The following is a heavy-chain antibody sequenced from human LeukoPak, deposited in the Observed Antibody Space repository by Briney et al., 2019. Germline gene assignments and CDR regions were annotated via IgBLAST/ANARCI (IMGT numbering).Heavy chain of an antibody. CDR3: ASDMVRGVIMDWYFDL. CDR2: IYYSGST. V-gene: IGHV4-39*01. D-gene: IGHD3-10*01. J-gene: IGHJ2*01. CDR1: GGSISSSSYY. Sequence: SETLSLTCTVSGGSISSSSYYWGWIRQPPGKELEWIGSIYYSGSTYYNPSLKSRVTISVDTSKNQFSLKLSSVTAADTAVYYCASDMVRGVIMDWYFDLWGRGTLVTVSS.